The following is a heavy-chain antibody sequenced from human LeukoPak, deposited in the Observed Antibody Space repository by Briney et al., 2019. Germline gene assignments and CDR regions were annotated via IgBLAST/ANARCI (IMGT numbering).Heavy chain of an antibody. V-gene: IGHV4-39*01. CDR3: ARRPSDAGASLDY. J-gene: IGHJ4*02. Sequence: SETLSLTCSVSGGSISSSSYFWGWIRQPPGKGLEWIGSIYYSGSTYYNPSLKSRVTISVDTSKNQFSLKLSSVTAADTAVYYCARRPSDAGASLDYWGQGTLVTVSS. CDR2: IYYSGST. CDR1: GGSISSSSYF. D-gene: IGHD3-10*01.